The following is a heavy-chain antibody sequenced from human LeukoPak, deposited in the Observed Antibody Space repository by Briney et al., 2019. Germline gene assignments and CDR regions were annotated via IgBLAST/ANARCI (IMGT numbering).Heavy chain of an antibody. CDR1: GFTFDDYA. CDR2: TSGDGSRT. Sequence: GGSLRLSCAASGFTFDDYAMHWVRQALGKGLEWVSLTSGDGSRTYYADSVKGRFTTSRDNAKNSLYLQMNSLRAEDTAVYYCARDPDGSDAYFDYWGQGTLVTVSS. J-gene: IGHJ4*02. CDR3: ARDPDGSDAYFDY. V-gene: IGHV3-43*02. D-gene: IGHD5-24*01.